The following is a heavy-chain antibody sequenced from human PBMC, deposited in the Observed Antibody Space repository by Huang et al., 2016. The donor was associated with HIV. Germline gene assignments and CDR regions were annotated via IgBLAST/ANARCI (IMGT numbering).Heavy chain of an antibody. CDR1: GGTFSSYA. V-gene: IGHV1-69*13. Sequence: QVQLVQSGAEVKKPGSSVKVSCKASGGTFSSYAISWVRQAPGQGLEWMGGIIPILGTANYAQKFQGRVTITADESTSTAYMELSSLRSEDTAVYYCARYYDDSSGYEFVRYFDYWGQGTLVTVSS. CDR2: IIPILGTA. CDR3: ARYYDDSSGYEFVRYFDY. J-gene: IGHJ4*02. D-gene: IGHD3-22*01.